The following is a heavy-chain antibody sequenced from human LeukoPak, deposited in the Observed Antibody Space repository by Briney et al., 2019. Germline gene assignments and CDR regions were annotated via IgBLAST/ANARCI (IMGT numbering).Heavy chain of an antibody. CDR3: ARVAARSGEAFDY. D-gene: IGHD6-6*01. J-gene: IGHJ4*02. CDR2: IYTSGST. CDR1: GESISSGDYY. Sequence: PSETLSLTCTVSGESISSGDYYWSWIRQPAGKGLEWVGRIYTSGSTNYNPSLKSRVTMSVDTSKNQFSLKLSSVTAADTAVYYCARVAARSGEAFDYWGQGTLVTVSS. V-gene: IGHV4-61*02.